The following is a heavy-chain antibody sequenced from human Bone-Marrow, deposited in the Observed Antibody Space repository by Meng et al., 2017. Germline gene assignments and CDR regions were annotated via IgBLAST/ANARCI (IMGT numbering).Heavy chain of an antibody. CDR3: ARGGAAAVHFLH. CDR2: ITWNSGRV. J-gene: IGHJ1*01. V-gene: IGHV3-9*01. D-gene: IGHD6-13*01. Sequence: SLKISCAASGLTFDDYAMDWVRQAPGKGLEWVSGITWNSGRVGYADSVKGRFTISRDNANNSVYLQMNSLRAEDTAVYFCARGGAAAVHFLHWGQGTLVTVSS. CDR1: GLTFDDYA.